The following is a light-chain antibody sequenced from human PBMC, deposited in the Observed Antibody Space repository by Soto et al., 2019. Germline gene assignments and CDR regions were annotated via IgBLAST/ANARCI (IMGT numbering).Light chain of an antibody. Sequence: DIVLTQSPVTLSLSPGDGATLSCRASQSVSSSYLAWYQQKPGQAPRLLIYGASSRATGIPDRFSGSGSGTDFTLTISRLEPEDFAAYYCQQYGSSPQTFGQGTKVDIK. CDR3: QQYGSSPQT. CDR2: GAS. V-gene: IGKV3-20*01. J-gene: IGKJ1*01. CDR1: QSVSSSY.